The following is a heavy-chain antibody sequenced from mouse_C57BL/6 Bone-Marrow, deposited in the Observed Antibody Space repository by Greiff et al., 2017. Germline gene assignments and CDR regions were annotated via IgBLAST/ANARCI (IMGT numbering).Heavy chain of an antibody. Sequence: VQLQESGAELVRPGASVKLSCTASGFNIKDDYMHWVKQRPEQGLEWIGWIDPANGDTEYASKFQGKATITADTSSNTAYLQLSNLTSEDTAVNYCTTYPLGSSFDYWGQGTTLTVSS. CDR3: TTYPLGSSFDY. D-gene: IGHD1-1*01. V-gene: IGHV14-4*01. CDR2: IDPANGDT. CDR1: GFNIKDDY. J-gene: IGHJ2*01.